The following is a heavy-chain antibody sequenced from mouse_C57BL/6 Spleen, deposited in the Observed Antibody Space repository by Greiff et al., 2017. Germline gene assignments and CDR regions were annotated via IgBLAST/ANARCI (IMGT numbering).Heavy chain of an antibody. D-gene: IGHD2-5*01. J-gene: IGHJ4*01. CDR2: ISSGSSTI. CDR1: GFTFSDYG. CDR3: ASYSNWDYYAMDY. Sequence: EVQVVESGGGLVKPGGSLKLSCAASGFTFSDYGMHWVRQAPEKGLEWVAYISSGSSTIYYADTVKGRFTISRDNAKNTLFLQMTSLRSEDTAMYYCASYSNWDYYAMDYWGQGTSVTVSS. V-gene: IGHV5-17*01.